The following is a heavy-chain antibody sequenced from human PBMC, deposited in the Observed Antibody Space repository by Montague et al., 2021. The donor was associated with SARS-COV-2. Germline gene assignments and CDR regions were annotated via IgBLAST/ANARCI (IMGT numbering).Heavy chain of an antibody. CDR2: IYWDDDK. V-gene: IGHV2-5*08. CDR3: AHKSAKFTASYFGL. D-gene: IGHD4/OR15-4a*01. J-gene: IGHJ4*02. Sequence: PALVKPTQTLTLTCTFSGFSLSTSGVCVSWIRQPPGKALEWLALIYWDDDKRYSTSLKTRLTITKDTSKNQVVLTMTNMDPVDTATYYCAHKSAKFTASYFGLWGQGTLVTVSS. CDR1: GFSLSTSGVC.